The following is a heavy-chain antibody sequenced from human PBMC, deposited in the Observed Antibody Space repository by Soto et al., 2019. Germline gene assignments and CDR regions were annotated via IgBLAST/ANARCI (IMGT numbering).Heavy chain of an antibody. J-gene: IGHJ4*02. Sequence: GGSLRLSCAASGFIFRSYGMHWVRQAPGKGLEWVAAISYDGSNKFYVDPVKGRFTISRDNSKNTVDLQMNSLRVEDTAVFYCAKDTYYHDSSGYYTFDNWGQGMLVTVSS. CDR1: GFIFRSYG. CDR3: AKDTYYHDSSGYYTFDN. D-gene: IGHD3-22*01. CDR2: ISYDGSNK. V-gene: IGHV3-30*18.